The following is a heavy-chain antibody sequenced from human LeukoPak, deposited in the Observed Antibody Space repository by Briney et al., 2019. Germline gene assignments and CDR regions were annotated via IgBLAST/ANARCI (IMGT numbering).Heavy chain of an antibody. CDR1: GGSISSHY. CDR2: IYYSGTT. CDR3: ARQADDSSSSLVYFDY. D-gene: IGHD6-6*01. J-gene: IGHJ4*02. V-gene: IGHV4-59*08. Sequence: PSETLSLTCAVSGGSISSHYWSWIRQPPGKGLEWIGSIYYSGTTKYNPSLKSRVTISADTSKNQFSLKLSSVTAADTAVYYCARQADDSSSSLVYFDYWGQGTLVTVSS.